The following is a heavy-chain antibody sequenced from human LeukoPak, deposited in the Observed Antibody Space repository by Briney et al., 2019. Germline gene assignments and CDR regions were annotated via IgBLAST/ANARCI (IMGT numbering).Heavy chain of an antibody. CDR1: GFTFSSYW. CDR3: ARDDLYSSYVDY. V-gene: IGHV3-7*01. CDR2: IKQDGSEK. D-gene: IGHD6-13*01. Sequence: GGPLRLSCAASGFTFSSYWMSWVRQAPGKGLEWVANIKQDGSEKYYVDSVKGRFTISRDNAKNSLYLQMNSLRAEGTAVYYCARDDLYSSYVDYWGQGTLVTVSS. J-gene: IGHJ4*02.